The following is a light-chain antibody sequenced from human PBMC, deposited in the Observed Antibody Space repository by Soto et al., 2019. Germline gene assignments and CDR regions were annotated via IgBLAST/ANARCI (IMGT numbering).Light chain of an antibody. CDR3: QHYGTSQK. CDR2: GAS. CDR1: QSISSSY. J-gene: IGKJ1*01. V-gene: IGKV3-20*01. Sequence: EIVLTQSPGTLSLSPGDRATLSCRASQSISSSYLAWYQQKPGQAPRLLIYGASTRATGIPDRFSGSGSGTDFTLTISRLEPEDFAVYYCQHYGTSQKFGQGTRVEIK.